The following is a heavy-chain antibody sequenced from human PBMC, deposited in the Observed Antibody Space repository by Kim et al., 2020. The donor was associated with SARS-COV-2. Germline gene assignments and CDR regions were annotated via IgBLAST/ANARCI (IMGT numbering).Heavy chain of an antibody. Sequence: SETLSLTCAVYGGSFSGYYWSWIRQPPGKGLEWIGEINHSGSTNYNPSLKSRVTISVDTSKNQFSLKLSSVTAADTAVYYCARGVESLGYCSGGSCSDYYYYGMDVWGQGTTVTVSS. CDR1: GGSFSGYY. CDR3: ARGVESLGYCSGGSCSDYYYYGMDV. J-gene: IGHJ6*02. D-gene: IGHD2-15*01. V-gene: IGHV4-34*01. CDR2: INHSGST.